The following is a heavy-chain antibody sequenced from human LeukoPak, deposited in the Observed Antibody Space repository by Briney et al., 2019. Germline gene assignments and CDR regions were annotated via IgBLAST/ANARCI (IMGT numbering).Heavy chain of an antibody. CDR1: GGSISSSSYY. Sequence: PSETLSLTCTVSGGSISSSSYYWGWIRQPPGKGPEWIGSIYYSGSTYYNPSLKSRVTISVDTSKNQFSLKLSSVTAADTAVYYCARESRGSYSYWGQGTLVTVSS. CDR3: ARESRGSYSY. CDR2: IYYSGST. J-gene: IGHJ4*02. D-gene: IGHD1-26*01. V-gene: IGHV4-39*07.